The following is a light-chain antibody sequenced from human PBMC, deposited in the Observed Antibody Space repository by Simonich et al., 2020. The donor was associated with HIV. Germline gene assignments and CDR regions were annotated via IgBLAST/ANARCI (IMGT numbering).Light chain of an antibody. CDR3: QQSYSSPDT. Sequence: DIQMTQSTSSLSASVGNRVTITCRESQSISNYLNWYQQKPGTAPKLLIYAASTLQSGVPSRFSGSGSGTDFTLTISSLQPEDFAAYYCQQSYSSPDTFGQGTKLDIK. J-gene: IGKJ2*01. CDR2: AAS. V-gene: IGKV1-39*01. CDR1: QSISNY.